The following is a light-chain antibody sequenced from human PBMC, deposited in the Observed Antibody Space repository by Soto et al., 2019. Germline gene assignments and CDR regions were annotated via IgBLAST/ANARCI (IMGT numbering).Light chain of an antibody. CDR1: QSVSSN. Sequence: EIVMTQSPATLSLSPGERATLSCRASQSVSSNLAWYQQKPGQAPRLLMYGASTRATGIPARFSGSGSGTDFTLTISSLQSEDFAVYYCQQYNKWPPYTFGQGTKLEIK. V-gene: IGKV3-15*01. CDR2: GAS. CDR3: QQYNKWPPYT. J-gene: IGKJ2*01.